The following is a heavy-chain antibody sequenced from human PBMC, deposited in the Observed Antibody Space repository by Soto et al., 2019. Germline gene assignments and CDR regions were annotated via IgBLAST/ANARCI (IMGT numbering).Heavy chain of an antibody. J-gene: IGHJ5*02. V-gene: IGHV4-4*07. CDR1: GCSISSYY. CDR2: IYTSGST. CDR3: ARDGSKVGFDP. Sequence: XETLSLTCTVSGCSISSYYWSWIRQPAGKGLDWAGRIYTSGSTNYNPSLKSRVTMSVDTSKNQFSLKLSSVTAADTAVYYCARDGSKVGFDPWGQGTLVTVSS. D-gene: IGHD5-12*01.